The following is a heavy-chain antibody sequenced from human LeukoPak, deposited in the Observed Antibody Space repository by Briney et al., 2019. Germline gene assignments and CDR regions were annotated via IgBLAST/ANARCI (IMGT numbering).Heavy chain of an antibody. CDR2: INPNSGGT. D-gene: IGHD5-18*01. V-gene: IGHV1-2*02. CDR3: AAENIYGVEGIDY. Sequence: ASVKVSCKASGYTFTNYYIHWVRQAPGQGLEWMGWINPNSGGTNYAQKFQGRVTMTRDTSISTAYMELSRLRSDDTAVYYCAAENIYGVEGIDYWGQGTLVTVSS. J-gene: IGHJ4*02. CDR1: GYTFTNYY.